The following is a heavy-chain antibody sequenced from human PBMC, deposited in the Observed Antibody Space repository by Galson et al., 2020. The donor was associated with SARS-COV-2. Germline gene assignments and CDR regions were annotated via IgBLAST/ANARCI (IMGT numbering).Heavy chain of an antibody. V-gene: IGHV4-30-2*01. Sequence: ETSETLSLTCTVSGGSISSGGYSWSWIRQPPGKGLEWIGSGTTYYNPSLKGRVTISVDRSKNQFSLNLTSVTAADTAVSSCASSVIVRGIITGNWFDPWGQGTLVTVAS. CDR3: ASSVIVRGIITGNWFDP. D-gene: IGHD3-10*01. CDR2: SGTT. CDR1: GGSISSGGYS. J-gene: IGHJ5*02.